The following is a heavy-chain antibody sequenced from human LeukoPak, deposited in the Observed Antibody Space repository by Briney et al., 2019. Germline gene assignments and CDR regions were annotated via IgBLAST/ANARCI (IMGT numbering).Heavy chain of an antibody. Sequence: GGSLRLSCAASGFTSTNYAMNWVRQAPGKGLEWVSVLIGSSGSTDYADSVKGRFTISRDISKNTLFLQMNSLRAEDTAIYYCAKGYPGNYGGNSGGRGTLVTVSS. J-gene: IGHJ2*01. D-gene: IGHD4-23*01. V-gene: IGHV3-23*01. CDR3: AKGYPGNYGGNS. CDR2: LIGSSGST. CDR1: GFTSTNYA.